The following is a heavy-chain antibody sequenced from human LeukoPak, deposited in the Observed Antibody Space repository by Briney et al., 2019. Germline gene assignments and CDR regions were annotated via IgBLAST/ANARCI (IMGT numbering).Heavy chain of an antibody. CDR2: XRYDGSNK. CDR3: AKGNVHDYGDYVLDY. Sequence: GGSLRLSCAASGFTFSSYGXHWVXXXXXXXXXXXXXXRYDGSNKYYADSVKGRFTISRDNSKNTLYLQMNSLRAEDTAVYYCAKGNVHDYGDYVLDYWGQGTLVTVSS. D-gene: IGHD4-17*01. J-gene: IGHJ4*02. V-gene: IGHV3-30*02. CDR1: GFTFSSYG.